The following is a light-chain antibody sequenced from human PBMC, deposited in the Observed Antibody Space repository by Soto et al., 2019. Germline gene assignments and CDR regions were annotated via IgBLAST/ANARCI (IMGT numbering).Light chain of an antibody. J-gene: IGLJ1*01. CDR1: SSDVGGYNY. CDR3: SSYTSSSTYV. Sequence: QSALTQPASVSGSPGQSITISCTGTSSDVGGYNYVSWYQQHPRKAPKLMIYEVSNRPSGVSNRFSGSKSGNTASLTISGLQAEDGADYYCSSYTSSSTYVFGTGTKLTVL. CDR2: EVS. V-gene: IGLV2-14*01.